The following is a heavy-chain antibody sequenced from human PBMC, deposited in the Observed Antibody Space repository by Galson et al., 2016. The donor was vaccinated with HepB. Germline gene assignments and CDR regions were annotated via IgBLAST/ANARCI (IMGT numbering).Heavy chain of an antibody. Sequence: SLRLSCAASRFTFSTYAMSWVRQPPGKGLEWVSAITGSGGSTYYADSVKGRFTISRDNSKNTLNLQMNSLRPEDSAVYHCAKIGAAGPTHWYFDLWGRGTQVTVSP. D-gene: IGHD6-13*01. CDR1: RFTFSTYA. CDR3: AKIGAAGPTHWYFDL. CDR2: ITGSGGST. V-gene: IGHV3-23*01. J-gene: IGHJ2*01.